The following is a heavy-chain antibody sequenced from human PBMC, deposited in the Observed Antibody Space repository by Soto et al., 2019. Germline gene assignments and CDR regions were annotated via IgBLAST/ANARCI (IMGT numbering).Heavy chain of an antibody. CDR2: IYYSGST. CDR1: GGSISSYY. Sequence: SETLSLTCTVSGGSISSYYWSWIRQPPGKGLEWIGYIYYSGSTNYNPSLKSRVTISVDTSKNQFSLKLSSVTAADTAVYYCARGGGFLDEYYYYYCMDVWGKGTTVTVSS. CDR3: ARGGGFLDEYYYYYCMDV. D-gene: IGHD3-3*01. J-gene: IGHJ6*03. V-gene: IGHV4-59*01.